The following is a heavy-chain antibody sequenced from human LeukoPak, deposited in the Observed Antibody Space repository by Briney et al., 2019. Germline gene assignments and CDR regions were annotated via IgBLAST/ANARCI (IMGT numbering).Heavy chain of an antibody. Sequence: SVKVSCXASGGTFSSYAISWVRQAPGQGLEWMGGIIPIFGTANYAQKFQGRVTITTDESTSTAYMELSSLRSEDTAVYYCARAPDSTMYYFDYWGQGTLVTVSS. V-gene: IGHV1-69*05. CDR2: IIPIFGTA. CDR3: ARAPDSTMYYFDY. CDR1: GGTFSSYA. D-gene: IGHD2-2*01. J-gene: IGHJ4*02.